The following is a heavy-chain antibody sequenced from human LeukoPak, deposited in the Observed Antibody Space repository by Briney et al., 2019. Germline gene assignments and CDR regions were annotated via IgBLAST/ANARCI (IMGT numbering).Heavy chain of an antibody. CDR1: GDSISSYY. D-gene: IGHD2-2*03. CDR2: IYTSGST. CDR3: ARDGYCSSTSCYSDDAFDI. Sequence: SETLSLTCTVSGDSISSYYWSWIRQPAGKGLEWIGRIYTSGSTNYNPSLKSRVTMSVDTSKNQFSLKLSSVTAADTAVYYCARDGYCSSTSCYSDDAFDIWGQGTMVTVSS. J-gene: IGHJ3*02. V-gene: IGHV4-4*07.